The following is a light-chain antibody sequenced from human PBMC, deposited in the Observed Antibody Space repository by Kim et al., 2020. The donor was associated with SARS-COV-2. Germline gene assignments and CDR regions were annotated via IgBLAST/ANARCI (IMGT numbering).Light chain of an antibody. J-gene: IGKJ1*01. Sequence: ASVGDRVTITCRASQDIANSLAWYQQKPGTVPKVLIYGASTLQSGVPSRFSGSGSGTEFTLTIGSLQTEDVATYYCQKYNSAPWTFGPWTKVDIK. CDR1: QDIANS. CDR3: QKYNSAPWT. V-gene: IGKV1-27*01. CDR2: GAS.